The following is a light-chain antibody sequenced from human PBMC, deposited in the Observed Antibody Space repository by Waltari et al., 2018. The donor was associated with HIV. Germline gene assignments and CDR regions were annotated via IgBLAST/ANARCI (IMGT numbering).Light chain of an antibody. CDR2: EVC. V-gene: IGKV2D-29*01. Sequence: DIVLTQTPLSLSVTPGQPPSISCKSIQSLLHMDGPTYLYWYLHKPGQPPQALIYEVCNRFFGVSDRFSGSGSGTDFTLKISRVEAEDGGVYYCMQTIQFPLTFGGGTKVEIK. CDR3: MQTIQFPLT. CDR1: QSLLHMDGPTY. J-gene: IGKJ4*01.